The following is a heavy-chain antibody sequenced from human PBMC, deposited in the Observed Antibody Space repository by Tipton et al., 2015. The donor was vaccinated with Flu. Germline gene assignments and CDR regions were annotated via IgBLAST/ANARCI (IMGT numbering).Heavy chain of an antibody. CDR1: GGTFSSYA. CDR2: IIPIFGTA. V-gene: IGHV1-69*01. CDR3: ARVATLDVDTAMPGGY. D-gene: IGHD5-18*01. J-gene: IGHJ4*02. Sequence: QLVQSGAEVKKPGSSVKVSYKASGGTFSSYAISWVRQAPGQGLEWMGGIIPIFGTANYAQKFQGRVTITADESTSTAYMELSSLRSEDTAVYYCARVATLDVDTAMPGGYWGQGTLVTVSS.